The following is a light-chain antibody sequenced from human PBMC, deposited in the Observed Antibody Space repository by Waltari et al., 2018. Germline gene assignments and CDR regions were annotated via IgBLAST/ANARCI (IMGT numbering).Light chain of an antibody. J-gene: IGKJ1*01. CDR2: LVS. V-gene: IGKV2-28*01. Sequence: DLLGTQSPLPLPVTPGEPASISCRSSQSLLHSNGYNYLDWYLQKPGHSPQLLIYLVSNRASGVPDRFSGSGSGTDFTLKISRVEAEDVGVYYCMQSLRALWTFGQGTKVEIK. CDR1: QSLLHSNGYNY. CDR3: MQSLRALWT.